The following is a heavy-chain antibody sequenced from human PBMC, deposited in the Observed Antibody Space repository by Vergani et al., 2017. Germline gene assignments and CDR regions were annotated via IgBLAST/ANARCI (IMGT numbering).Heavy chain of an antibody. Sequence: QVQLVQSGAEVKKPGSSVKVSCKASGGTFSSYAIAWVRQAPGQGLEWMGGIIPIFGTANYAQKFQGRVTITADESTSTAYMELSSLRSEDTAVYYCARGPLYYDFWSGYQTYYSYMAVWGKGTTVTVSS. V-gene: IGHV1-69*01. CDR3: ARGPLYYDFWSGYQTYYSYMAV. J-gene: IGHJ6*03. D-gene: IGHD3-3*01. CDR1: GGTFSSYA. CDR2: IIPIFGTA.